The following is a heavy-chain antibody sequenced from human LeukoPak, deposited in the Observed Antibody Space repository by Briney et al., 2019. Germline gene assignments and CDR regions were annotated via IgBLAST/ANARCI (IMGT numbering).Heavy chain of an antibody. J-gene: IGHJ6*03. V-gene: IGHV4-34*01. CDR3: ARKVRYLATIRYYYYMDV. D-gene: IGHD5-12*01. Sequence: PSETLSLTCAVYGGSFSGYYWSWIRQPPGKGLEWIGEINHSGSTNYNPSLKSRVTISVDTSKNQFSLKLSSVTAADTAVYYCARKVRYLATIRYYYYMDVWGKGTTVTVSS. CDR2: INHSGST. CDR1: GGSFSGYY.